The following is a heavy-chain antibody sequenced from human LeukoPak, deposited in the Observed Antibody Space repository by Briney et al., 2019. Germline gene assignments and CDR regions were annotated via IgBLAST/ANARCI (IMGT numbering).Heavy chain of an antibody. V-gene: IGHV1-69*13. J-gene: IGHJ4*02. CDR1: GGTFSSYA. D-gene: IGHD6-6*01. CDR3: AREKGYSSSSGFDY. Sequence: SVKVSCKASGGTFSSYAISWVRQAPGQGPEWMGGIIPIFGTANYAQKFQGRVTITADESTSTAYMELSSLRSEDTAVYYCAREKGYSSSSGFDYWGQGTLVTVSS. CDR2: IIPIFGTA.